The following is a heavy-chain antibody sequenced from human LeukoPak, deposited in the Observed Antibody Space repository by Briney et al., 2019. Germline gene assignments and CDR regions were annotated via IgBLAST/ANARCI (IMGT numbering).Heavy chain of an antibody. D-gene: IGHD1-1*01. V-gene: IGHV3-23*01. CDR3: AKDAYPRTY. CDR1: GGSISSYY. J-gene: IGHJ4*02. Sequence: PSETLSLTCTVSGGSISSYYWSWVRQAPGKGLEWVSAISGSGGSTYYADSVKGRFTISRDNSKNTLYLQMNSLRAEDTAVYYCAKDAYPRTYWGQGTLVTVSS. CDR2: ISGSGGST.